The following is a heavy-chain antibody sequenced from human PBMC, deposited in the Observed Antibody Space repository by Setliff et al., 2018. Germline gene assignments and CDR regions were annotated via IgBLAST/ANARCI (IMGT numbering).Heavy chain of an antibody. CDR3: AKEPAVSLTEAVRRSYYDYALDV. CDR1: GYTFSDYG. Sequence: ASVKVSCKASGYTFSDYGITWVRQAPGQGLEWMGWIGVYTGKSYFAHKFQGRFTLTTDTSTGTAYMELRSLKSDDTAVYYCAKEPAVSLTEAVRRSYYDYALDVWGQGTTVTVSS. V-gene: IGHV1-18*01. J-gene: IGHJ6*02. CDR2: IGVYTGKS. D-gene: IGHD3-10*01.